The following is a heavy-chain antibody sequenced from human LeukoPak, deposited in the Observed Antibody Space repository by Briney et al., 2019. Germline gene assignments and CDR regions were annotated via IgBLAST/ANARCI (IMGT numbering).Heavy chain of an antibody. CDR1: GYSFTSYW. Sequence: GESLKISCKGSGYSFTSYWISWVRQMPGKGLEWMGTIDTSDSYTNYSPSFQGHVTISADKSVSTAYLQWSSLKASDTAMYYCAVQGSGAVAGSWYWGQGTLVTVSS. J-gene: IGHJ4*02. V-gene: IGHV5-10-1*01. D-gene: IGHD6-19*01. CDR3: AVQGSGAVAGSWY. CDR2: IDTSDSYT.